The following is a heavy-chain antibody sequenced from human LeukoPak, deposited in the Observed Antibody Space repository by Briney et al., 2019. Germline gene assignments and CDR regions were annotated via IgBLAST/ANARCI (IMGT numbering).Heavy chain of an antibody. V-gene: IGHV3-23*01. D-gene: IGHD6-19*01. Sequence: GGSLRLSCKASGFTFADYPMSWLRQPPGKGLEWVSLISTSGRTHYADSVKGRFTISRDNSKNTLYLQMNTLRVDDTAIYYCAKDLDSSGSYESPGDYWGQGTQVTVSS. CDR1: GFTFADYP. CDR3: AKDLDSSGSYESPGDY. CDR2: ISTSGRT. J-gene: IGHJ4*02.